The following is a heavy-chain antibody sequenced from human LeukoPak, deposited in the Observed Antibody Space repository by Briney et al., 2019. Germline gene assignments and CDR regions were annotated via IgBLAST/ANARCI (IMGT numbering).Heavy chain of an antibody. J-gene: IGHJ4*02. CDR1: GFTFSSYA. Sequence: GGSLRLSCAASGFTFSSYAMSWVRQAPGKGLEWVSAISGSGGSTYYADSVKGRFTISRDNSKNTLYLQMNSLGAEDTAVYYCAKDQRPTYYYDSSGSNFDYWGQGTLVTVSS. V-gene: IGHV3-23*01. D-gene: IGHD3-22*01. CDR2: ISGSGGST. CDR3: AKDQRPTYYYDSSGSNFDY.